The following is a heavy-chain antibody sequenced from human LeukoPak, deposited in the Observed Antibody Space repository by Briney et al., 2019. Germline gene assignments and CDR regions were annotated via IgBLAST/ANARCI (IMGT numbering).Heavy chain of an antibody. V-gene: IGHV3-21*01. D-gene: IGHD3/OR15-3a*01. Sequence: GSLRLSCAASGFTFSSYSMNWVRQAPGKGLEWVSSISSSSSYIYYADSVKGRFTISRDNAKNSLYLQMNSLRAEDTAVYYCARLGLGGPYYFDYWGQGTLVTVSS. CDR2: ISSSSSYI. CDR3: ARLGLGGPYYFDY. CDR1: GFTFSSYS. J-gene: IGHJ4*02.